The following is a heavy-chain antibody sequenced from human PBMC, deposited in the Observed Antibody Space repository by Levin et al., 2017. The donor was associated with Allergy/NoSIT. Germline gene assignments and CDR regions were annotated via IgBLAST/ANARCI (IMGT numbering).Heavy chain of an antibody. J-gene: IGHJ4*02. D-gene: IGHD1-26*01. V-gene: IGHV3-53*01. CDR3: AREVLGATNFDY. CDR1: GFTVSSNY. Sequence: GESLKISCAASGFTVSSNYMAWVRQAPGKGLEWVSVIYSGGGSYYADSVKGRFTISRDNSKNTLYLQMNSLRAEDTAVYYCAREVLGATNFDYWGQGTLVTVSS. CDR2: IYSGGGS.